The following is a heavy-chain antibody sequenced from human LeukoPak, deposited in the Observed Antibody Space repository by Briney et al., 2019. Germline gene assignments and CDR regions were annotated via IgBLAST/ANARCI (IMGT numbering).Heavy chain of an antibody. CDR2: IYTSGST. J-gene: IGHJ4*02. Sequence: PSETLSLTCTVSGGSISSYYWSWIRQPPGQGLEWIGYIYTSGSTNYNPSLKSRVTISVDTSKNQFSLKLSSVTAADTAVYYCARHAEDSSEGLDYGGQGTLVTVSS. V-gene: IGHV4-4*09. CDR3: ARHAEDSSEGLDY. D-gene: IGHD3-22*01. CDR1: GGSISSYY.